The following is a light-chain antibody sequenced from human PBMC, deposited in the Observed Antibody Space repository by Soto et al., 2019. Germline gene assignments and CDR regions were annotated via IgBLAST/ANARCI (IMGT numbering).Light chain of an antibody. Sequence: EIVLTQSPAALTLSRGERATLSXRASHNLATYLYWYPQTPGXPPSXXXDDXSSRATGTPARLSGSGSGTDFTPTISRLEPEDCALYHWLQRADGTRTFGPGTKVDIK. CDR2: DXS. CDR3: LQRADGTRT. V-gene: IGKV3-11*01. J-gene: IGKJ3*01. CDR1: HNLATY.